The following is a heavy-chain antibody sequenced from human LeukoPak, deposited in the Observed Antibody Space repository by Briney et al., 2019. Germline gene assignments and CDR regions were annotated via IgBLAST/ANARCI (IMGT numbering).Heavy chain of an antibody. V-gene: IGHV4-39*07. CDR3: ASEGWGTGIDY. Sequence: SETLSLTCTVSGGSISSSSYYWGRIRQPPGKGLEWIVSIYYSGSTYYNPSLKIRVTISVDTCKNQFSLKVSSVTAADRAVYYCASEGWGTGIDYWGQGTLVTVSS. CDR1: GGSISSSSYY. D-gene: IGHD3-10*01. J-gene: IGHJ4*02. CDR2: IYYSGST.